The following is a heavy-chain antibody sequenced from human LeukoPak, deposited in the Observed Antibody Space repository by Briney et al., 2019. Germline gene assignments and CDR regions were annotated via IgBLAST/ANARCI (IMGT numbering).Heavy chain of an antibody. CDR3: ARDRSITMVRRS. CDR2: IKQDGSEK. D-gene: IGHD3-10*01. CDR1: EFSVGSNY. Sequence: PGGSLRLSCAASEFSVGSNYMTWVRQAPGKGLEWVANIKQDGSEKYYVDSVKGRFTISRDNAKNSLYLQMNSLRAEDTAVYYCARDRSITMVRRSGDQG. V-gene: IGHV3-7*01. J-gene: IGHJ1*01.